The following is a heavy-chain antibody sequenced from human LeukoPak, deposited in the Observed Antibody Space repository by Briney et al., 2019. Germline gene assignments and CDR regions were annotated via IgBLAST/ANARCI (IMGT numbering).Heavy chain of an antibody. J-gene: IGHJ4*02. V-gene: IGHV3-7*01. CDR2: IKQDGSEK. Sequence: PGGSLRLSCAASGFTFSSYWMSWVRQAPGKGLEWVANIKQDGSEKYYVDSVKGRFTISRDNAKNSLYLQMNSLRAEDTAAYYCARSIRYSPFDYWGQGTLVTVSS. CDR1: GFTFSSYW. CDR3: ARSIRYSPFDY. D-gene: IGHD1-1*01.